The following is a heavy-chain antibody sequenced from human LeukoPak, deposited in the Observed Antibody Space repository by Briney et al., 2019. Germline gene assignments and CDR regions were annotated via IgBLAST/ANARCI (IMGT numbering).Heavy chain of an antibody. CDR3: TTAVWSGYYPWGWVGYYYYYMDV. Sequence: GGSLRLSCAASGFTFSNAWMSWVRQAPGKGLEWVGRIKSKTDGGTTDYAAPVKGRFTISRDDSKNTLYPQMNSLKTEDTAVYYCTTAVWSGYYPWGWVGYYYYYMDVWGKGTTVTVSS. CDR2: IKSKTDGGTT. CDR1: GFTFSNAW. J-gene: IGHJ6*03. V-gene: IGHV3-15*01. D-gene: IGHD3-3*01.